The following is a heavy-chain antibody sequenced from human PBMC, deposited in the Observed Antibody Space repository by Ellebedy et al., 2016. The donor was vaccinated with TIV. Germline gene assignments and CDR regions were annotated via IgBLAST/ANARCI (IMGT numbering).Heavy chain of an antibody. CDR3: ATYAGSYDRGDY. J-gene: IGHJ4*02. Sequence: GGSLRLXXAASGFTFDDYAMHWVRQAPGKGLEWVSLISWDGGSTYYADSVKGRFTISRDNSKNSLYLQMNSLRAEDTALYYCATYAGSYDRGDYWGQGTLVTVSS. CDR2: ISWDGGST. CDR1: GFTFDDYA. D-gene: IGHD1-26*01. V-gene: IGHV3-43D*03.